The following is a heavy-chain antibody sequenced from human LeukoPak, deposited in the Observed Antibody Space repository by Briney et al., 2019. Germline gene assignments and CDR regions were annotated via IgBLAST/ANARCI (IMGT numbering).Heavy chain of an antibody. CDR2: IYYSGST. CDR3: ARFPVYYGDFDY. CDR1: GGSISSYY. Sequence: SETLSLTCTVSGGSISSYYWSWIRQPPGKGLEWIGYIYYSGSTNYNPSLKSRVTISVDTSKNQFSLKLSSVTAADTAVYYCARFPVYYGDFDYWGQGTLVTVSS. J-gene: IGHJ4*02. V-gene: IGHV4-59*01. D-gene: IGHD4-17*01.